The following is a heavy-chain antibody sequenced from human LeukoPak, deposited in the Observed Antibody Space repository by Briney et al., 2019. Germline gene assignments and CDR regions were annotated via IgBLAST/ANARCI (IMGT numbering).Heavy chain of an antibody. CDR3: ATRIAVAGDRAFDI. CDR1: GGTFSSYT. Sequence: ASVKVSCKASGGTFSSYTISWVRQALGQGLEWMGRIIPILGIANYAQKFQGRVTITADKSTSAAYMELSSLRSEDTAVYYCATRIAVAGDRAFDIWGQGTMVTVSS. V-gene: IGHV1-69*02. J-gene: IGHJ3*02. D-gene: IGHD6-19*01. CDR2: IIPILGIA.